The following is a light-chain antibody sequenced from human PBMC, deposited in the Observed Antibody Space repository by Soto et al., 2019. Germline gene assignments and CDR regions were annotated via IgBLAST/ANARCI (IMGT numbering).Light chain of an antibody. J-gene: IGKJ1*01. V-gene: IGKV3-15*01. Sequence: EIVMTQSPATLSVSPGERATLSCRASQTVSSNLAWYQQRPGQAPRLLIYGASTSVTDIPARFSGSESVPQFTLTNTCLQSENFAFYYSQHYSIWKTLRLGQWT. CDR3: QHYSIWKTLR. CDR2: GAS. CDR1: QTVSSN.